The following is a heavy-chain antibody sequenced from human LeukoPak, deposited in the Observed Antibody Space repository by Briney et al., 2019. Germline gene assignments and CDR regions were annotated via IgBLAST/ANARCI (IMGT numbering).Heavy chain of an antibody. V-gene: IGHV3-74*01. CDR1: GFTFSSYW. CDR2: ISSDGSTT. D-gene: IGHD1-1*01. J-gene: IGHJ4*02. Sequence: GGSLRLSCAASGFTFSSYWMHWVHQAPGKGLVWVSRISSDGSTTSYADSVKGRFTISRDNAKNTLYLQMNSLRAEDTAVYSCARVGYIYTYDYWGQGTLVTVSS. CDR3: ARVGYIYTYDY.